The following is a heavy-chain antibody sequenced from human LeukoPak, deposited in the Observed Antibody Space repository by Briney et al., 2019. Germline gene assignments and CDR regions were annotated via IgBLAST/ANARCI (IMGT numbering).Heavy chain of an antibody. CDR1: GFTFSSYW. Sequence: GGSLRLSCAASGFTFSSYWMSWVRQAPGKGLEWVANIKQDGSEKYYVDSVKGRFTVSRDNAENSLYLQMSSLRAEDTAVYYCARLTQLARGRYWGQGTLVTVSS. D-gene: IGHD6-6*01. CDR2: IKQDGSEK. CDR3: ARLTQLARGRY. V-gene: IGHV3-7*03. J-gene: IGHJ4*02.